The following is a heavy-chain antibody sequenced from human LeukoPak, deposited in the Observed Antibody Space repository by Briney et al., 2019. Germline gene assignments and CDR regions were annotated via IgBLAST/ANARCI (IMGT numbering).Heavy chain of an antibody. V-gene: IGHV3-30-3*01. J-gene: IGHJ6*03. CDR1: GFTFSSYA. D-gene: IGHD2-2*01. Sequence: PGGSLRLSCAASGFTFSSYAMHWVRQAPGKGLEWVAVISYDGSNKYYADSVKGRFTISRDNSKNTLDLQMNSLRAEDTAVYYWGRDSATPYLYYMDVWGKGTPVTVSS. CDR2: ISYDGSNK. CDR3: GRDSATPYLYYMDV.